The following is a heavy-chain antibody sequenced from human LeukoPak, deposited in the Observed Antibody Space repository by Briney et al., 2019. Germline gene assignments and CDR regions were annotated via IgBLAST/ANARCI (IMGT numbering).Heavy chain of an antibody. CDR3: ARVSGGNYYDSSGYYHDDWYFDY. CDR2: INPNSGGT. CDR1: GYTFTGYY. D-gene: IGHD3-22*01. Sequence: ASVKVSCKASGYTFTGYYMHWVRQAPGQGLEWTGWINPNSGGTNYAQKFQGRVTMTRDTSISTAYMELSSLRSEDMAVYYCARVSGGNYYDSSGYYHDDWYFDYWGQGTLVTVSS. J-gene: IGHJ4*02. V-gene: IGHV1-2*02.